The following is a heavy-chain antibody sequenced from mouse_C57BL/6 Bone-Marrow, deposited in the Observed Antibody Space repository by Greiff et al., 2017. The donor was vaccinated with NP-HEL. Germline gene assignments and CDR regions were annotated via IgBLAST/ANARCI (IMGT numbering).Heavy chain of an antibody. CDR1: GFSLTSYG. Sequence: VKLVESGPGLVQPSQSLSITCTVSGFSLTSYGVHWVRQSPGKGLEWLGVIWSGGSTDYNAAFISRLSISKDNSKSQVFFKMNSLQADDTAIYYCARNFPYYYGSSYVGFAYWGQGTLVTVSA. V-gene: IGHV2-2*01. D-gene: IGHD1-1*01. CDR2: IWSGGST. CDR3: ARNFPYYYGSSYVGFAY. J-gene: IGHJ3*01.